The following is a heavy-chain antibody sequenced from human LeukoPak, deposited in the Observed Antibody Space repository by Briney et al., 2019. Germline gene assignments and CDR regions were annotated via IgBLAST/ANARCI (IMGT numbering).Heavy chain of an antibody. D-gene: IGHD2-2*01. CDR1: GFTFTSYS. CDR2: IISSVSDT. J-gene: IGHJ4*02. V-gene: IGHV3-21*01. CDR3: ARYCSSTSCYGFDY. Sequence: GGSLRLSCAASGFTFTSYSMNWVRQAPGRGLEWVSSIISSVSDTYYADSVKGGFTISRDTATNSLYMQMSSLRAEDTPMYYCARYCSSTSCYGFDYWGQGTLATVSS.